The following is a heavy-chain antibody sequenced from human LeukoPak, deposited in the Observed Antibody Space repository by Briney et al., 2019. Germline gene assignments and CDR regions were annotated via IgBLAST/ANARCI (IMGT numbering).Heavy chain of an antibody. D-gene: IGHD2-21*02. CDR1: GFTFSSSW. V-gene: IGHV3-7*01. J-gene: IGHJ4*02. Sequence: GGSLRLSCAASGFTFSSSWMSWVRQAPGKGLEWVANIKPDGSEKFHVDSVKGRCTISRDNSKSSLSLQMSSLRAEDTAVYYCARYGLTAALDFWGQGTLVTVSS. CDR3: ARYGLTAALDF. CDR2: IKPDGSEK.